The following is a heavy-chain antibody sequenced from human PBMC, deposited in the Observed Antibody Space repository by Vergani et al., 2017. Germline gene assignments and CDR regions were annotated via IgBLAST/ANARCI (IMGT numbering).Heavy chain of an antibody. CDR3: ARDRDLYCRSTTSCHNWFDP. Sequence: QVHLNEAGPGLVKPSQTLSPTCTVPGAPIKDFYWSWFRQPPGKGLEWIGYVYYTGKTTDNPSHKSGVTISVDTSNNQFSLRMTSLTAADTAIYYCARDRDLYCRSTTSCHNWFDPWGQGSLVTVSS. D-gene: IGHD2/OR15-2a*01. CDR2: VYYTGKT. J-gene: IGHJ5*02. V-gene: IGHV4-59*01. CDR1: GAPIKDFY.